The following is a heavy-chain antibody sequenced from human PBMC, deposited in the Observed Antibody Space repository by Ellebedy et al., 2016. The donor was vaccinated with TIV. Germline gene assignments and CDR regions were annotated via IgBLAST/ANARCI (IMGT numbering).Heavy chain of an antibody. Sequence: SETLSLTXAVYGESFGGYYWTWIRQPPGKGLEWIGEINHSGSTNYNPSLKSRVTTSVDTSKNQFSLRPSSVTAADTAVYYCARRSPETNIDYWGQGTRVTVSS. CDR1: GESFGGYY. D-gene: IGHD2-8*01. CDR3: ARRSPETNIDY. CDR2: INHSGST. J-gene: IGHJ4*02. V-gene: IGHV4-34*01.